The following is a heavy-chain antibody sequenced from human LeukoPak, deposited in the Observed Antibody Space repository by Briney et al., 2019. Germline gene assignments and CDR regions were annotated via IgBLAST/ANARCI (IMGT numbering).Heavy chain of an antibody. CDR3: AREEVATITTFDY. V-gene: IGHV1-18*01. D-gene: IGHD5-12*01. CDR1: GYTFTIYG. J-gene: IGHJ4*02. CDR2: ISAYNGNT. Sequence: ASVTVSCKASGYTFTIYGVSWVRQAPGQGLEWMGWISAYNGNTNYAQKLQGRVTMTTDTSTSTAYMELRSLRSDDTAVYYCAREEVATITTFDYWGQGTLVTVSS.